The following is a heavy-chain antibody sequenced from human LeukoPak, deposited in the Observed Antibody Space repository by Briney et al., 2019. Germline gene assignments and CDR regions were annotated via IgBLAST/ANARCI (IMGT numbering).Heavy chain of an antibody. J-gene: IGHJ4*02. Sequence: GGSLRLSCAASGFIFSSYAMSWVRQAPGKGLEWVSVIYSGGSTYHADSVRGRFTISRDKSKNTLYLQMNSLRAEDTAVYYCARVPDYGSGSWFDYWGQGTLVTVSS. CDR2: IYSGGST. CDR3: ARVPDYGSGSWFDY. D-gene: IGHD3-10*01. V-gene: IGHV3-66*01. CDR1: GFIFSSYA.